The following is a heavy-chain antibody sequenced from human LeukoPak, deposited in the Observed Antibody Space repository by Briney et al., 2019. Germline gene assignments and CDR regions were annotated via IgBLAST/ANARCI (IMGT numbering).Heavy chain of an antibody. CDR3: ARWYCSGGSCEPSDY. CDR2: ISSSSSYI. Sequence: GGSLRLSCAASGFTFSSYSMNWVRQAPGKGLEWVSSISSSSSYIYYADSVKGRFTISRDNAKNSLYLQMNSLRAEDTAVYYCARWYCSGGSCEPSDYWGQGTLVTVSP. J-gene: IGHJ4*02. V-gene: IGHV3-21*01. CDR1: GFTFSSYS. D-gene: IGHD2-15*01.